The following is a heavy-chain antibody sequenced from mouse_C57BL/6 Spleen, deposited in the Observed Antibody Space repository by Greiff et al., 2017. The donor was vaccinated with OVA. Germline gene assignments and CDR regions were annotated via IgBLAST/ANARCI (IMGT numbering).Heavy chain of an antibody. J-gene: IGHJ3*01. CDR2: IYPGDGDT. V-gene: IGHV1-82*01. Sequence: QVQLQQSGPELVKPGASVKISCKASGYAFSSSWMNWVKQRPGKGLEWIGRIYPGDGDTNYNGKFKGKATLTADKSSSTAYMQLSSLTSEDSAVYFCARSDYDYDGEAWFAYWGQGTLVTVSA. D-gene: IGHD2-4*01. CDR1: GYAFSSSW. CDR3: ARSDYDYDGEAWFAY.